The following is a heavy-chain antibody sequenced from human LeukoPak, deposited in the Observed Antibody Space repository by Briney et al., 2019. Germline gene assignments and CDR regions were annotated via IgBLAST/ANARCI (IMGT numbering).Heavy chain of an antibody. V-gene: IGHV3-21*01. CDR1: GFTFSSYS. CDR3: ARGVTAMTRKAHCFYP. CDR2: ISSSSSYI. D-gene: IGHD5-18*01. J-gene: IGHJ5*02. Sequence: GGSLRLSCAASGFTFSSYSMNWVRQAPGKGLEWVTSISSSSSYIYYADSVKGRFTISRDNAKNSLYLQMNSLRAEDTAVYYCARGVTAMTRKAHCFYPGGQGNLVTVSS.